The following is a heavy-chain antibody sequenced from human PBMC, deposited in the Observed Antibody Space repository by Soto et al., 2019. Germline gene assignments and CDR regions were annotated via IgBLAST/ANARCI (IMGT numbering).Heavy chain of an antibody. CDR3: AKAVTPWSSGWYGGYFDY. J-gene: IGHJ4*02. CDR2: ISYDGSNK. CDR1: GFTFSSYG. Sequence: PGGSLRLSCAASGFTFSSYGMHWVRQAPGKGLEWVAVISYDGSNKYYADSVKGRFTISRDNSKNTLYLQMNSLRAEDTAVYYCAKAVTPWSSGWYGGYFDYWGQGTLVTVSS. D-gene: IGHD6-19*01. V-gene: IGHV3-30*18.